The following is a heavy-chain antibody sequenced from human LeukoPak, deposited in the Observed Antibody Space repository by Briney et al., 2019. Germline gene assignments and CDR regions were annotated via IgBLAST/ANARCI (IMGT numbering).Heavy chain of an antibody. Sequence: GGSLRLSCSASGFTFSSYAMHWVRQAPGKGLEYVSAISTNGGSTYYADSVKGRFTISRDNSKNTLYLQMSSPRAEDTAVYYCVKGYCGGGSCFSRTMYYFDYWGQGTLVTVSS. CDR2: ISTNGGST. CDR1: GFTFSSYA. CDR3: VKGYCGGGSCFSRTMYYFDY. D-gene: IGHD2-15*01. V-gene: IGHV3-64D*09. J-gene: IGHJ4*02.